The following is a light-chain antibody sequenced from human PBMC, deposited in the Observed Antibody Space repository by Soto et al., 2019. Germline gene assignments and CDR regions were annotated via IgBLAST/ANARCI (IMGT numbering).Light chain of an antibody. Sequence: QSALTQPPSASGSPGQSVTISCTGTSSDVGAYKYVSWYQQYPGKATKLMNYEVSKRPSGVPDRFSGSKSGNTASLTVSGRQAEDEADYYCTSYVGSNIWVFGGGTKLTVL. CDR1: SSDVGAYKY. V-gene: IGLV2-8*01. J-gene: IGLJ3*02. CDR3: TSYVGSNIWV. CDR2: EVS.